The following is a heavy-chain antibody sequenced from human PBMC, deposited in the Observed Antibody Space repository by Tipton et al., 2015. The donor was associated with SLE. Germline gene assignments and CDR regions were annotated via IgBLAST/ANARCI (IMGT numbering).Heavy chain of an antibody. Sequence: QLVQSGAEEKKPGSSVKVSCKASGGTFSRYAISWVRQAPGQGLEWMGGIIPVFGTANYAQKFQGRVTITTDTSTSTAYMELRSLSSDDPAVYYCARVPGPYHYYVSVYDYSFYGMDVWGQGTTVTVSS. V-gene: IGHV1-69*06. J-gene: IGHJ6*02. CDR2: IIPVFGTA. D-gene: IGHD5/OR15-5a*01. CDR3: ARVPGPYHYYVSVYDYSFYGMDV. CDR1: GGTFSRYA.